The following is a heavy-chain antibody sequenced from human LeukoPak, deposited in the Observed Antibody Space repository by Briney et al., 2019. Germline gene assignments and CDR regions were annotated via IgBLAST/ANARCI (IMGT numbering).Heavy chain of an antibody. J-gene: IGHJ4*02. CDR3: ARGGPGFGELFY. CDR2: IWYDGTNK. V-gene: IGHV3-33*01. Sequence: GRSLRLSCAASGFTFSSYGMHWVRQAPGKGLEWVAVIWYDGTNKYYADSVKGRFTISRHNSKNTLYLQMNSLRAEDTAVYYCARGGPGFGELFYWGQGTLVTVSS. D-gene: IGHD3-10*01. CDR1: GFTFSSYG.